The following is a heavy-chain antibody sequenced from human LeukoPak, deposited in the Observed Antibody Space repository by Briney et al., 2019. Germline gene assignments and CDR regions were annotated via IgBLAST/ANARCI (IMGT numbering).Heavy chain of an antibody. CDR3: AKSHSVAQRGYFDY. J-gene: IGHJ4*02. Sequence: TGGSLRLSCAASRFTFSTYAMSWVRQAPGKGLEWLSTISDSGGSTCYADSVKGRFTISRDNSKNTLYLQMNSLRAEDTAVYYCAKSHSVAQRGYFDYWGQGTLVTVSS. V-gene: IGHV3-23*01. CDR1: RFTFSTYA. D-gene: IGHD2-15*01. CDR2: ISDSGGST.